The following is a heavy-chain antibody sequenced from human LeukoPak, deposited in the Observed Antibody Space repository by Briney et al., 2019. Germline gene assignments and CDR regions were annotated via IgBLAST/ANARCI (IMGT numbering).Heavy chain of an antibody. D-gene: IGHD1-20*01. CDR3: ARITGTPTHFDY. CDR1: GVSLSSSYYY. V-gene: IGHV4-39*02. Sequence: KPSETPSLPCTVSGVSLSSSYYYWGWIPPPPRKGLEWIGTIFYRGSTFYNPSLKSRVTISLDTSKNYFSLKLTSVTAADTAVYYCARITGTPTHFDYWGQGTLVTVSS. J-gene: IGHJ4*02. CDR2: IFYRGST.